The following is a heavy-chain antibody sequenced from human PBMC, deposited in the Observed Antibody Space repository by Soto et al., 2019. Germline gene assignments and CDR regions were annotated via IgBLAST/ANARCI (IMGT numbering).Heavy chain of an antibody. CDR2: IYYSGST. CDR3: ARHLFSERRSWFDL. CDR1: GGSISSSSYY. J-gene: IGHJ5*02. Sequence: SETLSLTCTVSGGSISSSSYYWGWIRQPPGKGLEWIGSIYYSGSTYYNPSLKSRVTISVDTSKNQFSLKLSSVTAADTAVYYCARHLFSERRSWFDLWGQGTLVTVSS. V-gene: IGHV4-39*01. D-gene: IGHD3-9*01.